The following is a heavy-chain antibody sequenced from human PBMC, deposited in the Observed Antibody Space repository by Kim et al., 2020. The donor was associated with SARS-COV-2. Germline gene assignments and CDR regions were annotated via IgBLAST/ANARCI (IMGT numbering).Heavy chain of an antibody. Sequence: YAESVKGGFTISRDNARDSLYLQMNSLRAEDAAMYYCARDLSTGLPGGFDYWGPGTLVTVSS. D-gene: IGHD1-1*01. J-gene: IGHJ4*02. CDR3: ARDLSTGLPGGFDY. V-gene: IGHV3-21*01.